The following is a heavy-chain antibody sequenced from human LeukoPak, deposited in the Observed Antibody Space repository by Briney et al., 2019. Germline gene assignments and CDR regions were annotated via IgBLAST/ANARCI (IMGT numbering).Heavy chain of an antibody. CDR2: IFHSGST. V-gene: IGHV4-39*02. J-gene: IGHJ4*02. Sequence: SETLSLTCTISGGSLSSSDYYWGWIRQPPGVGLEWIGNIFHSGSTYYNPSLKSRVTISIDTSKNHFSLNLSSVTAADTAVYYCASHPGFGEADYWGQGTLVIVSS. CDR3: ASHPGFGEADY. D-gene: IGHD3-10*01. CDR1: GGSLSSSDYY.